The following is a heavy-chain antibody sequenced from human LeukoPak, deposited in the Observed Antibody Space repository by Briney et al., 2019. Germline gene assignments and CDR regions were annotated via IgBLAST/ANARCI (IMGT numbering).Heavy chain of an antibody. Sequence: PGGSLRLSCAVSGFTVSGDYMCWVRQAPGKGLEWVSVIYSGGSTYYADSVKGRFTISRDNSKNMLYLEMNSLRAEDAAVYYCAKAPVTSCRGAFCYPFDYWGQGTLVTVSS. V-gene: IGHV3-53*01. CDR1: GFTVSGDY. CDR2: IYSGGST. D-gene: IGHD2-15*01. J-gene: IGHJ4*02. CDR3: AKAPVTSCRGAFCYPFDY.